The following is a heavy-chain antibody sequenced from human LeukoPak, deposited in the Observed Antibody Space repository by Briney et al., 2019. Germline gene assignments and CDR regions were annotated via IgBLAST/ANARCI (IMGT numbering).Heavy chain of an antibody. D-gene: IGHD1-1*01. CDR3: ARHPYSDGFDI. V-gene: IGHV4-59*08. Sequence: TSETLSLTCTVSGGSISPYYWSWIRQPPGKGLEWIAYIYSSGHTNYNPSLKGRVTISEDTSKNQFSLKLTSVTAADTAVYYCARHPYSDGFDIWGQGTMVTISS. CDR1: GGSISPYY. J-gene: IGHJ3*02. CDR2: IYSSGHT.